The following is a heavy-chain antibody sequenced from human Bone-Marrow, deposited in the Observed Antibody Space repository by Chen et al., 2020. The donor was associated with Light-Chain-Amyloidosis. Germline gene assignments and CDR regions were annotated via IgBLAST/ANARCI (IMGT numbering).Heavy chain of an antibody. CDR2: IVQDGSEK. CDR3: ARRGGGGSYFDY. D-gene: IGHD1-26*01. Sequence: EVQLVESGGGLVQPGASLRLSCEASGFTFSNYYMAWVRQAPGKGLGWVANIVQDGSEKYFVDSLKGRFTISRDNAKNSLYREMISWGGGDTAVYYCARRGGGGSYFDYWGQGALVTVSS. CDR1: GFTFSNYY. V-gene: IGHV3-7*05. J-gene: IGHJ4*02.